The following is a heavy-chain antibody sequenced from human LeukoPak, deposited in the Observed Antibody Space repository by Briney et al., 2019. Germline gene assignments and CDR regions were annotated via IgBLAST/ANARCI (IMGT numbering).Heavy chain of an antibody. V-gene: IGHV4-59*08. D-gene: IGHD5-24*01. CDR2: IYYSGST. Sequence: SETLSLTCTVSGGSISSYYWSWIRQPPGKGLEWIGYIYYSGSTNYNPSLKGRVTISVDTSKNQFSLKLSSVTAADTAVYYCARLGIGEMATMAHYYYYGMDVWGQGTTVTVSS. CDR1: GGSISSYY. J-gene: IGHJ6*02. CDR3: ARLGIGEMATMAHYYYYGMDV.